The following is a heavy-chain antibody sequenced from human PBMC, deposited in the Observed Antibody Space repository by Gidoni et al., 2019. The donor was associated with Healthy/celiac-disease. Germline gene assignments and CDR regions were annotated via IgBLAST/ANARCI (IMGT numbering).Heavy chain of an antibody. CDR2: IYYSGST. CDR1: GGSTSSSSYY. Sequence: QLQLQESGPGLVKPSETLSLTCTVSGGSTSSSSYYWGWIRQPPGKGLEWMGSIYYSGSTYYNPSLKSLVTISVDTSKNQFSLKLSSVTAADTAVYYCATRVDTAMVPDYWGQGTLVTVSS. J-gene: IGHJ4*02. V-gene: IGHV4-39*01. D-gene: IGHD5-18*01. CDR3: ATRVDTAMVPDY.